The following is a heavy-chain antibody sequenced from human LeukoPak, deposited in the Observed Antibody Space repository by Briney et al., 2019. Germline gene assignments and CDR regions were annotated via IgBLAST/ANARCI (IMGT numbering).Heavy chain of an antibody. J-gene: IGHJ3*02. Sequence: SETLSLTCTVSGGSISSSSYYWGWIRQPPGKGLEWIGSIYYSGSTYYNPSLKSRVTISVDTSKNQFSLKLSSVTAADTAVYYCARVVEMATNEDAFDIWGQGTMVTVSS. D-gene: IGHD2-2*01. CDR2: IYYSGST. V-gene: IGHV4-39*01. CDR3: ARVVEMATNEDAFDI. CDR1: GGSISSSSYY.